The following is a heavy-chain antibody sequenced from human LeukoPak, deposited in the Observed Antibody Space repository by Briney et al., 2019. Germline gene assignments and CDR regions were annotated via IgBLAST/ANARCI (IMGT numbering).Heavy chain of an antibody. Sequence: GASVKVSCKASGGTFSSYAISWVRQAPGQGLEWMGGIIPIFGTANYAQKFQGRVTITADESTSTAYMELGSLRSEDTAVYYCARDVRTTGTTWAPYYWGQGTLVTVSS. D-gene: IGHD1-1*01. J-gene: IGHJ4*02. V-gene: IGHV1-69*13. CDR2: IIPIFGTA. CDR1: GGTFSSYA. CDR3: ARDVRTTGTTWAPYY.